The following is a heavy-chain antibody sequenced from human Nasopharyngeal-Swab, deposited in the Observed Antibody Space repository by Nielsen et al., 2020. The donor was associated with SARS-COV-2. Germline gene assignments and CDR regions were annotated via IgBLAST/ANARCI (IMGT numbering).Heavy chain of an antibody. Sequence: SETLSLTCTVSGGSISSSSYYWGWIRQPPGKGLEWIGSIYYSGSTYYNPSLKSRVTISVDTSKNQFTLKLSSVTAADTAVYYCARGGYGYGFDYWGQGTLVTVSS. CDR1: GGSISSSSYY. CDR2: IYYSGST. CDR3: ARGGYGYGFDY. V-gene: IGHV4-39*01. J-gene: IGHJ4*02. D-gene: IGHD5-18*01.